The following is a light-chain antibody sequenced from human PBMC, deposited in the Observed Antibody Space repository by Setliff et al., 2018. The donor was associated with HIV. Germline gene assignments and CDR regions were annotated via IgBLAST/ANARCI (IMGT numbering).Light chain of an antibody. CDR2: RVS. CDR3: SSYTSSDTYV. V-gene: IGLV2-14*01. Sequence: QSALAQPASVSGSPGQSITISCTGTSSDIGGYNYVSWYQQYPGKAPKFIIYRVSDRPSGISNRFSGSKSGNTASLTISGLQAEDEGDYYCSSYTSSDTYVFGTGTKV. J-gene: IGLJ1*01. CDR1: SSDIGGYNY.